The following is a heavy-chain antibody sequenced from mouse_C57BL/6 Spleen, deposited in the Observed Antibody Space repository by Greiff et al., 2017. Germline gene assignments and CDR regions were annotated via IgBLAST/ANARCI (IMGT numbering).Heavy chain of an antibody. CDR1: GYTFTSYW. CDR3: ARPWGAGWYLDV. V-gene: IGHV1-64*01. J-gene: IGHJ1*03. D-gene: IGHD4-1*01. Sequence: QVQLQQPGAELVKPGAPVKLSCKASGYTFTSYWMHWVKQRPGQGLEWIGMIHPNSGSTNYNEKFKSKATLTVDKSSSTAYMQLSSLTSEDSAVFYGARPWGAGWYLDVGGTGTTGTVSS. CDR2: IHPNSGST.